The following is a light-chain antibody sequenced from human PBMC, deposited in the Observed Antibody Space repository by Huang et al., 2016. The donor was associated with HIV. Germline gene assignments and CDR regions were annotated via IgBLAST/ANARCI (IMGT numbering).Light chain of an antibody. V-gene: IGKV3-15*01. CDR3: QQYNSWYT. Sequence: EIVMTQSPATLSVSPGERAALSGRASQSISGNLAWYQQKPGQAPRLLIYGASTSATGSPARFSDSGSGTEFTLTISSLQSEDFAVYYCQQYNSWYTFGQGTKLEIK. CDR1: QSISGN. J-gene: IGKJ2*01. CDR2: GAS.